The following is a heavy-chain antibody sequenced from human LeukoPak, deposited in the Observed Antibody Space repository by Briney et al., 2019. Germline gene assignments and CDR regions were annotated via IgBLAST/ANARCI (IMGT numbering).Heavy chain of an antibody. CDR1: GYSFTSYW. J-gene: IGHJ6*03. Sequence: GESLKISCNGSGYSFTSYWIGWVRQMPGKGLEWMGIIYPGDSDTRYSPSFQGQVTISADKSISTAYLQWSSLKASDTAMYYCARRVDIVATITGATNYYYMDVWGKGTTVTVSS. V-gene: IGHV5-51*01. D-gene: IGHD5-12*01. CDR2: IYPGDSDT. CDR3: ARRVDIVATITGATNYYYMDV.